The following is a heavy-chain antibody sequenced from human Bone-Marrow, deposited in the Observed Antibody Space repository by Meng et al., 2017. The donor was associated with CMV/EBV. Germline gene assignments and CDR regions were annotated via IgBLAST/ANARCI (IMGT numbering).Heavy chain of an antibody. D-gene: IGHD6-6*01. CDR2: INSDGSST. V-gene: IGHV3-74*01. CDR1: GFTFDDYG. Sequence: GGSLRLSCAASGFTFDDYGMSWVRQAPGKGLVWVSRINSDGSSTSYADSVRGRFTISRDNAKNTLYPQMNSLRAEDTAVYYCARGYGLSIAARPDFDYWGQGTLVTVSS. J-gene: IGHJ4*02. CDR3: ARGYGLSIAARPDFDY.